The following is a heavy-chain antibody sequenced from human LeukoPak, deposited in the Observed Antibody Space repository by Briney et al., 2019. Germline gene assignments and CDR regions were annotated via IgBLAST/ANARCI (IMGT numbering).Heavy chain of an antibody. CDR2: IYYSGST. CDR1: GGSISSSSYY. D-gene: IGHD3-10*01. V-gene: IGHV4-39*07. CDR3: ARRLVRGVSPFDY. J-gene: IGHJ4*02. Sequence: SETLSLTCTVSGGSISSSSYYWGWIRQPPGKGLEWIGSIYYSGSTYYNPSLKSRVTISVDTSKNQFSLKLSSVTAADTAVYYCARRLVRGVSPFDYWGQGTLVTVSS.